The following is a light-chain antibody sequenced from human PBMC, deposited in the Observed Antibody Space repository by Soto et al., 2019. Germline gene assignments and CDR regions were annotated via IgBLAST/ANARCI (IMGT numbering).Light chain of an antibody. CDR1: ASDIGGYTF. Sequence: QSALTQPPSASGSPGQSVAISCTGTASDIGGYTFVSWYQQHPGKAPKLLIYDVNKRPSGVPDRFSGSKSGNTASLTVSGLHDEDEADYYCSAHGGTNPYVFGTGTKLTVL. CDR2: DVN. CDR3: SAHGGTNPYV. J-gene: IGLJ1*01. V-gene: IGLV2-8*01.